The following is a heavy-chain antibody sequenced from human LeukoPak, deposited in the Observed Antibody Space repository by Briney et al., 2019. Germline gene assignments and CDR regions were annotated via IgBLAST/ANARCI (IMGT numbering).Heavy chain of an antibody. D-gene: IGHD3-10*01. Sequence: SGGSLRLSCAASGFTFSSYAMSWVRQAPGKGLEWVSAISHTGSATYYADSVKDRFSISRDNSKNTLYLQMNSLRAEDTALYYCAQRFYGSGSFYGDWGRGTLVTVSS. CDR3: AQRFYGSGSFYGD. V-gene: IGHV3-23*01. CDR1: GFTFSSYA. CDR2: ISHTGSAT. J-gene: IGHJ4*02.